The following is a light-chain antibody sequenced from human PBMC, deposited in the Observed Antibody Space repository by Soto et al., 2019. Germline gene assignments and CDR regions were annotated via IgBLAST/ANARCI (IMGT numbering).Light chain of an antibody. CDR3: QQYGGSPLYT. CDR1: QSVSSSH. V-gene: IGKV3-20*01. Sequence: DIVLTQSPGTLSLSPGEGATLSCRVSQSVSSSHLAWYQQKPGQAPRLVIYCASSRATGIPVRFSGSGSGTDFTLTISRLEPEGFAVYYCQQYGGSPLYTFGQGTTLEIK. J-gene: IGKJ2*01. CDR2: CAS.